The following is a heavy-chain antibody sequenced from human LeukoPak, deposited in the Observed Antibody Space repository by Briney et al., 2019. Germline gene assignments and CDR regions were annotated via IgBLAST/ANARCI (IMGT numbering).Heavy chain of an antibody. CDR1: GGSFSGYY. CDR3: ARGYSSSWSRLIGAFDI. Sequence: SETLSLTCAVYGGSFSGYYWSWIRQPPGKRLEWIGEINHSGSTNYNPSLKSRVTISVDTSKNQFSLKLSSVTAADTAVYYCARGYSSSWSRLIGAFDIWGQGTMVTVSS. D-gene: IGHD6-13*01. CDR2: INHSGST. J-gene: IGHJ3*02. V-gene: IGHV4-34*01.